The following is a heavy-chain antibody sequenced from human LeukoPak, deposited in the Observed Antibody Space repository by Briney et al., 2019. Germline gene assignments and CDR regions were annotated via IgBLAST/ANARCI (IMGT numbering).Heavy chain of an antibody. CDR3: ARDYRDYDSSGYYFY. CDR2: ISSSGSTI. J-gene: IGHJ4*02. V-gene: IGHV3-48*04. D-gene: IGHD3-22*01. Sequence: PGGSLRLSCAASGFTFSSYSMNWVRQAPGEGLEWVSYISSSGSTIYYADSVKGRFTISRDNAKNSLYLQMNILRAEDTAVYYCARDYRDYDSSGYYFYWGRGTLVTVSS. CDR1: GFTFSSYS.